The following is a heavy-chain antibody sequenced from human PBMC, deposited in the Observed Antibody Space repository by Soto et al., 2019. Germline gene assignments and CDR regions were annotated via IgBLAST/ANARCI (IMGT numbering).Heavy chain of an antibody. CDR3: ARRVAVPGAHIDY. CDR2: VYYTGST. V-gene: IGHV4-59*01. D-gene: IGHD6-19*01. J-gene: IGHJ4*02. CDR1: GGSISGSY. Sequence: PSETLSLTCSVSGGSISGSYWSWIRQSPGKGLEWLGYVYYTGSTNYSPSLRSRVSISVDTSKNEFSLRLSSVTAADTAVYFCARRVAVPGAHIDYWGQGTKVTVS.